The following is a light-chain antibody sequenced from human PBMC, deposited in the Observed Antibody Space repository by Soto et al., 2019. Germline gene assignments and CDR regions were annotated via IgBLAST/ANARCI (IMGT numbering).Light chain of an antibody. CDR2: DAS. CDR3: QQRGAWPTFT. V-gene: IGKV3-11*01. Sequence: DIVLTQSPGTLSLSPGERATLSCRASQNIGTYLAWYQHKPGQAPRLVIYDASDRPSGIPARFSGSGSGTNFTLTISSLEAEDFAVYYCQQRGAWPTFTFGGGTKVEIK. J-gene: IGKJ4*01. CDR1: QNIGTY.